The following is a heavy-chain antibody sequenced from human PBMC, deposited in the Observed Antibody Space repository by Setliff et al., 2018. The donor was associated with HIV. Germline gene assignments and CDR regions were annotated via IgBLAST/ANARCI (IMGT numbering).Heavy chain of an antibody. CDR1: GYSLTEFP. V-gene: IGHV1-24*01. D-gene: IGHD6-25*01. CDR3: TTGVRVFRYTSGWTPYSFFDS. Sequence: ASVKVSCNVSGYSLTEFPMHWVRQAPGKGLEWMGGFDPEDGETIHAQNFQGRVTMTEDTSTDTAYLELSGLRSEDTAVYYCTTGVRVFRYTSGWTPYSFFDSWGQGTLVTVS. J-gene: IGHJ4*02. CDR2: FDPEDGET.